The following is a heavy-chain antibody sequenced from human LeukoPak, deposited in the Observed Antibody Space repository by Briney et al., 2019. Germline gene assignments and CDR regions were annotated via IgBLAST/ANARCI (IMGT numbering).Heavy chain of an antibody. J-gene: IGHJ4*02. V-gene: IGHV4-59*08. CDR2: IFYAGST. Sequence: SETLSLTCTVSGGSIRSYYWSWIRQPPGKGLEWIGYIFYAGSTTYNPSLKSRVTLSIDTSKDQFSLKLNSVTAADTAVYYCASGERGYSYGPLDYWGQGTLVTVSS. CDR3: ASGERGYSYGPLDY. D-gene: IGHD5-18*01. CDR1: GGSIRSYY.